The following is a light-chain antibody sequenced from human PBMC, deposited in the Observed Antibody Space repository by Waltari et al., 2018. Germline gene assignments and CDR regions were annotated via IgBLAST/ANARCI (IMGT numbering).Light chain of an antibody. CDR2: AAS. Sequence: DIQMTQSPSSLSASVGDTVTISCRASQNNRTYLNWYQQKPGRAPRILIYAASSLHSGVPSRFSGSGSGTDFTLTISSLQPEDFATYYCQQTVTTPPEFTFGLGTKLQIK. CDR1: QNNRTY. J-gene: IGKJ2*01. V-gene: IGKV1-39*01. CDR3: QQTVTTPPEFT.